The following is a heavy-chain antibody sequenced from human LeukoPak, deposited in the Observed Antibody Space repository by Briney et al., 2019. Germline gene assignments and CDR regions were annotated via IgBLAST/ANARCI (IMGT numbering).Heavy chain of an antibody. CDR3: ARVPVKFGDPRPYFDY. CDR1: GYTFTSYY. J-gene: IGHJ4*02. D-gene: IGHD3-10*01. V-gene: IGHV1-46*01. Sequence: GASVKVSCKASGYTFTSYYMHWVRQAPGQGLEWMGIINPSGGSTSYAQKFQGRVTMTRDTSTSTVYMELSSLRSEDTAVYYCARVPVKFGDPRPYFDYWGQGTLVTVSS. CDR2: INPSGGST.